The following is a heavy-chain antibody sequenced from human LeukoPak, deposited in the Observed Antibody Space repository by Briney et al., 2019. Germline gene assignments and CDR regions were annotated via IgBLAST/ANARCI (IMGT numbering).Heavy chain of an antibody. D-gene: IGHD6-19*01. V-gene: IGHV4-38-2*02. CDR1: GYSISSGFF. CDR3: ARDNQSSGWGPHYFNY. Sequence: SETLSLTCTVSGYSISSGFFWGWVRQPPGKGLEWIGTIYHSGSSYYNPSLKSRVTVSVDTSKNQFSLKLTSMTAADTAVYYCARDNQSSGWGPHYFNYWGQGTLVTVSS. J-gene: IGHJ4*02. CDR2: IYHSGSS.